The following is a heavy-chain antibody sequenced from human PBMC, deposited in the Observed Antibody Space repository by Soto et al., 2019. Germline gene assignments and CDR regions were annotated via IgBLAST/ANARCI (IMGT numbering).Heavy chain of an antibody. CDR1: GGTFSSYA. J-gene: IGHJ4*02. D-gene: IGHD3-3*02. Sequence: ASVKVSCKASGGTFSSYAISWVRQAPGQGLEWMGGIIPIFGTANYAQKFQGRVTITADESTSTAYMELSSLRSEDTAVYYCASSIFGVVVARFDYWGQGTLVTVSS. CDR2: IIPIFGTA. CDR3: ASSIFGVVVARFDY. V-gene: IGHV1-69*13.